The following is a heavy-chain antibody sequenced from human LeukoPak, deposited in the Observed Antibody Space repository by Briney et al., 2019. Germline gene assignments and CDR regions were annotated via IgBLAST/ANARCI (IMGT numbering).Heavy chain of an antibody. V-gene: IGHV1-18*01. CDR3: ARDPYSSSWYDYYYYYMDV. CDR1: GYTFTRYG. J-gene: IGHJ6*03. Sequence: ASVKVSCKASGYTFTRYGISWVRQAPGQGREWRGWISAFNGNTNYAQKLQGRVTMTTDTSTSTAYMELRSLRSDDTAVYYCARDPYSSSWYDYYYYYMDVWGKGTTVTVSS. D-gene: IGHD6-13*01. CDR2: ISAFNGNT.